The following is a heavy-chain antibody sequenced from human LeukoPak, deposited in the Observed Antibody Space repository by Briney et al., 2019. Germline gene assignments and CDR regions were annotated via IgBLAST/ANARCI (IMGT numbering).Heavy chain of an antibody. V-gene: IGHV1-2*02. J-gene: IGHJ5*02. CDR2: INPNSGGT. CDR3: ATDPRWSYNWFDP. D-gene: IGHD3-10*01. Sequence: ASVKVSCKASGYTFTGYYMHWVRQAPGQGLEWMGWINPNSGGTNYAQKFQGRVTITRDTSISTAYMELSRLRSDDTAVYYCATDPRWSYNWFDPWGQGTLVTVSS. CDR1: GYTFTGYY.